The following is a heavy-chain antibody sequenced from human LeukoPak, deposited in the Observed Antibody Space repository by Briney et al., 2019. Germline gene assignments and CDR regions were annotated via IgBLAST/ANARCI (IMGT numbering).Heavy chain of an antibody. Sequence: SETLSLTCSVSGASLSSYYWSWIRQPPGKGLEWIGYIYYSGTTNYNPSLKSRVTISVDTSEKQFSLKLRSVTAEDTAMYYCARGISAYYYYMDVWGKGTTVTVSS. V-gene: IGHV4-59*01. CDR3: ARGISAYYYYMDV. CDR1: GASLSSYY. CDR2: IYYSGTT. J-gene: IGHJ6*03.